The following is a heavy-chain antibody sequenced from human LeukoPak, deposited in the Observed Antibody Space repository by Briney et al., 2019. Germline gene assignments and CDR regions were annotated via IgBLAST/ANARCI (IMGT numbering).Heavy chain of an antibody. V-gene: IGHV4-59*08. Sequence: KPSETLSLTCTASGVSISSYYWSWIRQPPGKGLEWIANIYHTGSSNYTPSLTSGVTISIDTAKNQFSLKLTSVPAADTAVYYCARRGRNSSGWQDYLWGQGTLVTVS. CDR2: IYHTGSS. J-gene: IGHJ4*02. CDR3: ARRGRNSSGWQDYL. D-gene: IGHD6-25*01. CDR1: GVSISSYY.